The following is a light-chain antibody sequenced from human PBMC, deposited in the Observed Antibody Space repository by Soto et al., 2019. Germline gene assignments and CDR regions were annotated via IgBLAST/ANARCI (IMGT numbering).Light chain of an antibody. CDR3: QQYNSYPWT. CDR2: KAS. CDR1: QSISSW. J-gene: IGKJ1*01. V-gene: IGKV1-5*03. Sequence: STLSASVGDRVTITCRASQSISSWLAWYQQKPGKAPKLLIYKASSLESGVPSRFSGSGSGTEFTLTISSLQPDDFATYYCQQYNSYPWTFGQGTKVDIK.